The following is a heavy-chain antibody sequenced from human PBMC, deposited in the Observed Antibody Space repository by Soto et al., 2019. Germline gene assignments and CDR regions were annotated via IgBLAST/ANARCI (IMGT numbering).Heavy chain of an antibody. CDR2: IIPFFGTA. V-gene: IGHV1-69*01. CDR3: ARTAPMDAGDKYYYDF. CDR1: GGTFSTFG. J-gene: IGHJ4*02. Sequence: QVQLVQSGAEVKKTGSSVKVSCKTAGGTFSTFGISGVRQAPGQGLEWMGGIIPFFGTAEYSQKFEERITITADESTNTFYMELRSLTSEDTAIYYCARTAPMDAGDKYYYDFWGQGALVTVSS. D-gene: IGHD3-16*01.